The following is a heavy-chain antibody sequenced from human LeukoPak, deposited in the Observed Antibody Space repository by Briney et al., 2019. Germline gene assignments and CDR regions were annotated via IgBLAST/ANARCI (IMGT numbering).Heavy chain of an antibody. J-gene: IGHJ4*02. CDR2: IYHSGST. CDR1: GGSISSSSYY. V-gene: IGHV4-39*07. Sequence: PSETLSLTCTVSGGSISSSSYYWGWIRQPPGKGLEWIGSIYHSGSTYYNPSLKSRVTLSVDTSKNQFSLKLSSVTAADTAVYYCARVLKIGYYDSSGYQGSFDYWGQGTLVTVSS. CDR3: ARVLKIGYYDSSGYQGSFDY. D-gene: IGHD3-22*01.